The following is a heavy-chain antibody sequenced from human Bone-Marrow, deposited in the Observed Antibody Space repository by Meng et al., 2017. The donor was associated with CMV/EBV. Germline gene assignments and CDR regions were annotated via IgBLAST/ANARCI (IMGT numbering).Heavy chain of an antibody. Sequence: SVKVSCKASGGTFSSYTISWVRQAPGQGLEWMGRIIPILGIANYAQKFQGRVTITADKSTSTAYMELSSLRSEDTAVYYCARGGVFWSGYDYYYYGMDVWGQGTTVTVSS. D-gene: IGHD3-3*01. CDR2: IIPILGIA. CDR3: ARGGVFWSGYDYYYYGMDV. V-gene: IGHV1-69*02. J-gene: IGHJ6*02. CDR1: GGTFSSYT.